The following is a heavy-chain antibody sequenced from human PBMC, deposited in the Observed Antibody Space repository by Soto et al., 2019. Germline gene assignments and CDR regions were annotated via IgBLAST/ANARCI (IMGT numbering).Heavy chain of an antibody. CDR3: ARGLNYYGSGSYGSYAFDI. J-gene: IGHJ3*02. CDR1: GYTFTGYY. Sequence: ASVKVSCKASGYTFTGYYMHWVRQAPGQGLEWMGWINPNSGGTNYAQKFQGWVTMTRDTSISTAYMELSRLRSDDTAVYYCARGLNYYGSGSYGSYAFDIWGQGTMVTVSS. CDR2: INPNSGGT. D-gene: IGHD3-10*01. V-gene: IGHV1-2*04.